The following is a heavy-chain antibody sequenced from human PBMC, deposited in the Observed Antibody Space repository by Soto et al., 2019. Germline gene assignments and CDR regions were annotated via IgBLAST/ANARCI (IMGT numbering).Heavy chain of an antibody. J-gene: IGHJ5*02. CDR1: GFTFSDYY. CDR3: ARGAEMSTLTKWFDP. D-gene: IGHD1-1*01. Sequence: VQLVESGGGLVKPGGSLRLSCAASGFTFSDYYMSWIRQAPGKGLEWVAYISRDGNAIFYADSVNGRFTISRANAKNSLFVQMDDQRAEDTGMFFRARGAEMSTLTKWFDPWGQGILVTVSS. CDR2: ISRDGNAI. V-gene: IGHV3-11*01.